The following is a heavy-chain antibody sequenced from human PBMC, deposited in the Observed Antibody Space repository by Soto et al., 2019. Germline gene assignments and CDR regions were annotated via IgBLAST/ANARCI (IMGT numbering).Heavy chain of an antibody. CDR1: GYSISSGGYY. D-gene: IGHD2-8*01. CDR2: IYDSGYT. CDR3: ARDGGLYAMDV. Sequence: QVQLQESGPGLVKPSETLSLTCSVSGYSISSGGYYWGWIRQHPGKGLEWIGYIYDSGYTPYNPSLKSRVSISLDKSQNQFSLRLNSVTAADTAVYYCARDGGLYAMDVWGQGTTVIVSS. J-gene: IGHJ6*02. V-gene: IGHV4-31*03.